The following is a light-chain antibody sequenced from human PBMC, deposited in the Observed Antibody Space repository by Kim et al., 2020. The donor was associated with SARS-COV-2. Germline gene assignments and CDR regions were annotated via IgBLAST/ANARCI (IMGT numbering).Light chain of an antibody. Sequence: ATRSLPPEGAPPPSCRASRSVGTYLAWYPQQPAQVPRLLIYDTTKRATVFPARCRGSGSGTDFTLTIGRRDPADFAVDHCQQRGDFGQGKRLEI. CDR1: RSVGTY. V-gene: IGKV3-11*01. CDR3: QQRGD. J-gene: IGKJ5*01. CDR2: DTT.